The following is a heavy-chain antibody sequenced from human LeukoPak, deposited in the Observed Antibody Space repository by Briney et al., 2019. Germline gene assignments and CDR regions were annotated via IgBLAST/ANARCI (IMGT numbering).Heavy chain of an antibody. CDR3: ARRRIVATIDY. Sequence: PSETLSLTCAVYGGSFSGYYWSWIRQPPGKGLEWIGEINHSGSTNYNPSLKSRVTISVDTSKNQFSLKLNSVTAADTAVYYCARRRIVATIDYWGQGTLVTVSS. CDR1: GGSFSGYY. D-gene: IGHD5-12*01. J-gene: IGHJ4*02. CDR2: INHSGST. V-gene: IGHV4-34*01.